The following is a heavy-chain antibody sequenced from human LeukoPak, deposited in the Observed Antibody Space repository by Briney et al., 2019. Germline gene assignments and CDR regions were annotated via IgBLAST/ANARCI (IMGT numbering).Heavy chain of an antibody. J-gene: IGHJ6*02. CDR2: IYTAGTT. V-gene: IGHV3-66*04. D-gene: IGHD3-16*01. CDR3: ARPDLSYHYYGVDV. CDR1: GFTFSSYD. Sequence: GSLRLSCAASGFTFSSYDMTWVRQAPGKGLEWVSVIYTAGTTYYADSVKGRFTISRDNSKNTLYLQMDSLRAEDTAVYYCARPDLSYHYYGVDVWGQGTTVTVSS.